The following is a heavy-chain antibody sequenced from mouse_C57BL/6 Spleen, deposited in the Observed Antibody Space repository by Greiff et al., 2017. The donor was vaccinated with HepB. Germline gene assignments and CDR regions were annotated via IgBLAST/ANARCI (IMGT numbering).Heavy chain of an antibody. D-gene: IGHD2-4*01. CDR1: GFTFSSYA. J-gene: IGHJ3*01. Sequence: EVMLVESGGGLVKPGGSLKLSCAASGFTFSSYAMSWVRQTPEKRLEWVATISDGGSYTYYPDNVKGRFTISRDNAKNNLYLQMSHLKSEDTAMYYCARGVIYYDYACFAYWGQGTLVTVSA. V-gene: IGHV5-4*03. CDR2: ISDGGSYT. CDR3: ARGVIYYDYACFAY.